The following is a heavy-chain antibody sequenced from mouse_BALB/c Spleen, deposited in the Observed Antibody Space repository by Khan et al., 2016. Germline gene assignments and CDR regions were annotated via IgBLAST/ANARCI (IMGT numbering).Heavy chain of an antibody. CDR3: ARSTATYFDY. CDR1: GFNIKDYY. V-gene: IGHV14-1*02. D-gene: IGHD1-2*01. Sequence: VQLKQSGAELVRPGALVKLSCKASGFNIKDYYMHWVKQRPEQGLEWIGWIDPENGNTIYDPKFQGKASITADTSSNTAYLQLSSLTSEDTAAYYCARSTATYFDYWCQGTTLTVSS. CDR2: IDPENGNT. J-gene: IGHJ2*01.